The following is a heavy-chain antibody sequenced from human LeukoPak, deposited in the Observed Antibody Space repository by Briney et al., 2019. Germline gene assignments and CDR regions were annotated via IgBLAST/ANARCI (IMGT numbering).Heavy chain of an antibody. CDR1: GFTFSSYE. CDR3: AETYMVRIL. D-gene: IGHD3-10*01. J-gene: IGHJ4*02. Sequence: GGSLRLSCAASGFTFSSYEMNWVRQAPGKGLEWVSYISSSGSTIYYADSVKGRFTISRDNAKNSLYLQMNTLRAEDTAVYYCAETYMVRILGGQGTLVTVSS. CDR2: ISSSGSTI. V-gene: IGHV3-48*03.